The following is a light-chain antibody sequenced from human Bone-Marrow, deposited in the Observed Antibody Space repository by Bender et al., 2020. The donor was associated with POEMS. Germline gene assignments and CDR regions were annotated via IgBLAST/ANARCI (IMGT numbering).Light chain of an antibody. CDR2: HVS. J-gene: IGLJ2*01. CDR1: SSDIGSYMF. Sequence: QSALTQPASVSGSPGQSITISCTGSSSDIGSYMFVSWYQQHPGKVPTVIVYHVSKRPSGISNRFSGSKSGSTASLTISGLQPEDEADYYCTSYTTNDTLIFGGGTRVTVL. V-gene: IGLV2-14*03. CDR3: TSYTTNDTLI.